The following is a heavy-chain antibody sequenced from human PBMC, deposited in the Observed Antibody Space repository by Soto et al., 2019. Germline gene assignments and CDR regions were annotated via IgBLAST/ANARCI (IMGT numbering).Heavy chain of an antibody. D-gene: IGHD3-9*01. CDR3: AKRDFDILTGLDY. Sequence: VQVVESGGGLVQPGRSLRLSCAGSGFTFKDYAMHWVRQAPGKGLEWVAGISWNSVSIGYADSVKGRFTISRDDAKNSLYLQMNSLRTEDTALYYCAKRDFDILTGLDYWGRGTLVTVSS. V-gene: IGHV3-9*01. J-gene: IGHJ4*02. CDR1: GFTFKDYA. CDR2: ISWNSVSI.